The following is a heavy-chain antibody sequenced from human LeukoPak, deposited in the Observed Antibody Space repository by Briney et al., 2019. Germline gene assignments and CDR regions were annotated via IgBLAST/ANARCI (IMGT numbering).Heavy chain of an antibody. V-gene: IGHV4-4*07. CDR3: ASGGHDIQYYFQY. CDR2: VYTSGTT. J-gene: IGHJ4*02. CDR1: DGSISSYY. D-gene: IGHD5-12*01. Sequence: SEPLSLTCTVSDGSISSYYWSWVRQAAGKGLEWIGRVYTSGTTKYNSSLKSRVTISVDKPKNQFSLKLTSVTAADTAVYYCASGGHDIQYYFQYWGQGTLVTVSS.